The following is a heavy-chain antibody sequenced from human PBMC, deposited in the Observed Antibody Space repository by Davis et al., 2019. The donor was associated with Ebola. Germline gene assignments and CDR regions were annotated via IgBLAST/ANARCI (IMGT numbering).Heavy chain of an antibody. Sequence: GESLKISCAASGFTYCIYWMSLVRQAPGKGLEWVANIKQDGNDKYYVDSVKGRFTISRDNAKNSVYLQMSSLRAEDTAVYYCAKGGGTPDYWGQETLVTVSS. V-gene: IGHV3-7*03. CDR3: AKGGGTPDY. D-gene: IGHD3-16*01. J-gene: IGHJ4*02. CDR1: GFTYCIYW. CDR2: IKQDGNDK.